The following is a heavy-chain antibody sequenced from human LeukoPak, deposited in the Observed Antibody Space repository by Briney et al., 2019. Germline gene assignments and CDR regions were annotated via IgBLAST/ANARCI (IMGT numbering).Heavy chain of an antibody. CDR3: ARDRNGGFDY. D-gene: IGHD3-16*01. J-gene: IGHJ4*02. Sequence: PGGSLRRSCAASGFTFSSYGRSWVRQAPGKGLEWVSAISGSGGSTYYADSVKGRFTISRDNSKNTLYLQMNSLRAEDTAVYYCARDRNGGFDYWGQGTLVTVSS. CDR2: ISGSGGST. V-gene: IGHV3-23*01. CDR1: GFTFSSYG.